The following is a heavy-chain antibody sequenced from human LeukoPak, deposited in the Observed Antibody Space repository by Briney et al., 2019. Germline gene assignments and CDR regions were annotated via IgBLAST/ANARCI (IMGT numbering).Heavy chain of an antibody. CDR2: INWDGGST. CDR3: ARAFKYSMSGYYFDY. CDR1: GFTFDDYG. D-gene: IGHD2-21*01. V-gene: IGHV3-20*04. J-gene: IGHJ4*02. Sequence: GGSLRLSCAASGFTFDDYGMSWVRQAPGKGLEWVSGINWDGGSTGYADSVKGRFTISRDNAKNSLYLQMNSLRAEDTALYYCARAFKYSMSGYYFDYWGQGTLVTVSS.